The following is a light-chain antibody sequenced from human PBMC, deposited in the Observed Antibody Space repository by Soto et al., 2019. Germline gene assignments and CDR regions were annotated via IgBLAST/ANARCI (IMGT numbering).Light chain of an antibody. J-gene: IGKJ1*01. Sequence: DIQMTQSPSTLSAYVGDTVTITCRASESVTKWLACYQQRPGQATKILIWDASSLQRGVPSRFSGSGYGTEFTLSISSLQPDDFATYYCQHYNGHSTWSFGQGTKVDIK. CDR2: DAS. CDR3: QHYNGHSTWS. CDR1: ESVTKW. V-gene: IGKV1-5*01.